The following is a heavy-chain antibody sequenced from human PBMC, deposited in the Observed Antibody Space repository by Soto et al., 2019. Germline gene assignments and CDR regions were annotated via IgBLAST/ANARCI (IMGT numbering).Heavy chain of an antibody. CDR1: GFTFSSYA. CDR3: ARDAEEYYYGSGSYYNP. V-gene: IGHV3-23*01. J-gene: IGHJ5*02. Sequence: GGSLRLSCAASGFTFSSYAMSWVRQAPGKGLEWVSAITGNGSSKYYADSVKGRFTISRDNSKNTLYLQMNSLRAEDTAVYYCARDAEEYYYGSGSYYNPWGQGTLVTAPQ. CDR2: ITGNGSSK. D-gene: IGHD3-10*01.